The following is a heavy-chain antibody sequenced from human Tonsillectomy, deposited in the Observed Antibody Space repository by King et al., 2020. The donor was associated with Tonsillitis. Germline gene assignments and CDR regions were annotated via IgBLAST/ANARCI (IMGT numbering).Heavy chain of an antibody. D-gene: IGHD3-22*01. J-gene: IGHJ4*02. Sequence: VQLVESGGGLVQPGGSLRLSCAASGFTFSNYAMSWVRQAPGKGLEWVSAISGFAGITYYRDSVKGRFTISRDISKNMLYLQMNSLRAEDTAVYYCAKDLADYDTTRLFDYWGQGTLVTVSS. CDR1: GFTFSNYA. V-gene: IGHV3-23*04. CDR2: ISGFAGIT. CDR3: AKDLADYDTTRLFDY.